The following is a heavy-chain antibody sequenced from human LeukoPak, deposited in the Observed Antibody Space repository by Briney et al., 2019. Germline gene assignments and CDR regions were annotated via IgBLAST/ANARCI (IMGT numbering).Heavy chain of an antibody. CDR3: ARARSGIVEY. J-gene: IGHJ4*02. CDR1: GGSISSGVYS. V-gene: IGHV4-30-4*07. Sequence: SETLSLTCAVSGGSISSGVYSWSWFRQPPGKGLEWIGYIYYSGNTYYNPSLKSRVTISVDTSKNHFSLKLSSVTAADTAVYYCARARSGIVEYWGQGTLVTVSS. D-gene: IGHD1-26*01. CDR2: IYYSGNT.